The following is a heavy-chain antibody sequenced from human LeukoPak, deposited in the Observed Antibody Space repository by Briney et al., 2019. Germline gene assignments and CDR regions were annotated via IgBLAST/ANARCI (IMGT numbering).Heavy chain of an antibody. D-gene: IGHD5-24*01. CDR2: IYYSGST. CDR1: GVSISSYY. V-gene: IGHV4-59*01. J-gene: IGHJ4*02. Sequence: SETLSLTCSVSGVSISSYYWSWIRQPPGKGLEWIGYIYYSGSTNYNPSLKSRVTMSLDTSKSQFSLNLSSVTAADTAVYYCARGRGWLQSTPFDYWGQGTLVTVSS. CDR3: ARGRGWLQSTPFDY.